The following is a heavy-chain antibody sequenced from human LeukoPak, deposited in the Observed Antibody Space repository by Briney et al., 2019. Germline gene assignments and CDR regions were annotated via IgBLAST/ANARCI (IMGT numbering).Heavy chain of an antibody. CDR3: ARCDDSSSWYPDY. CDR1: GGSFSGYH. D-gene: IGHD6-13*01. J-gene: IGHJ4*02. CDR2: INHRGST. V-gene: IGHV4-34*01. Sequence: PSETLSLTCAVYGGSFSGYHWSWIRQPPGKGLEWIGEINHRGSTNYNPSLKSRVTMSVDTSKNQFSLKLSSVTAADTAVYYCARCDDSSSWYPDYWGQGTLVTVSS.